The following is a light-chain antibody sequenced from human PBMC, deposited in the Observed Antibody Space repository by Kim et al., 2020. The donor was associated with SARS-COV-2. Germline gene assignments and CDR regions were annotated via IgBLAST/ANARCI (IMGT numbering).Light chain of an antibody. CDR1: QGIRGH. Sequence: ASVGERVTIACRTSQGIRGHEGWYQQKPGKAPKLLIYTASSLQSGVPSRFSGSGSGTDFTLTISSLQPEDFATYYCLQDYNYPVTFGQGTKVDIK. J-gene: IGKJ1*01. CDR2: TAS. V-gene: IGKV1-6*01. CDR3: LQDYNYPVT.